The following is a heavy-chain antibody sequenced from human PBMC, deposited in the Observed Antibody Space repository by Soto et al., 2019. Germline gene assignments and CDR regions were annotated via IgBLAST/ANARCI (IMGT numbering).Heavy chain of an antibody. D-gene: IGHD4-17*01. J-gene: IGHJ6*02. Sequence: EASVKVSCKASGYTFTSYGISWVQQAPGQGLEWMGWISAYNGNTNYAQKLQGRVTMTTDTSTSTAYMELRSLRSDDTAVYYCARDGLYGDYGYYYYGMDVWGQGTTVTVSS. V-gene: IGHV1-18*01. CDR1: GYTFTSYG. CDR2: ISAYNGNT. CDR3: ARDGLYGDYGYYYYGMDV.